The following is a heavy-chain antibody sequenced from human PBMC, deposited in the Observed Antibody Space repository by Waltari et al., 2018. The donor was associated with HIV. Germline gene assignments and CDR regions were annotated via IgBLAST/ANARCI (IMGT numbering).Heavy chain of an antibody. D-gene: IGHD2-15*01. V-gene: IGHV4-59*01. CDR2: IYDSGTT. CDR1: SGSLSGYY. CDR3: ASVHYSNPRGGAFDV. Sequence: QVQLQESGPGLVKPSETLSLTCTVSSGSLSGYYWSWIRLSPGKGLEWIGYIYDSGTTDYNPSLKSRVTISVDTSRKQISLKLSSLTAADTAVYYCASVHYSNPRGGAFDVWGRGTMVTVSS. J-gene: IGHJ3*01.